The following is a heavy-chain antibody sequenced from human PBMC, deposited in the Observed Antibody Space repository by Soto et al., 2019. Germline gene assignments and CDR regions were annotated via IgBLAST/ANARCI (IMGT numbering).Heavy chain of an antibody. V-gene: IGHV3-23*01. D-gene: IGHD3-10*01. CDR3: VKDGGSGLPAGSFDI. J-gene: IGHJ3*02. CDR1: GFTFSSYA. CDR2: ISSKGGST. Sequence: GSLRLSCAASGFTFSSYAMSWVRQAPGKGLEWVSGISSKGGSTHYADSVKGRSTISRDNSKNTLFLQMNSLRAEDTAVYYCVKDGGSGLPAGSFDIWGQGTMVTVSS.